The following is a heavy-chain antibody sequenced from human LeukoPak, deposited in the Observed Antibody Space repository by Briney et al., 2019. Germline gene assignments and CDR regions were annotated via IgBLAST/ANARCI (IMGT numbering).Heavy chain of an antibody. D-gene: IGHD5-12*01. V-gene: IGHV3-21*01. J-gene: IGHJ6*03. CDR3: ARQPPLGIYYYYYYYMDV. CDR1: GFTFSSYS. CDR2: ISSSSSYI. Sequence: GGSLRLSCAASGFTFSSYSMNWVRQAPGKGLEWVSSISSSSSYIYYADSVKGRFTISRDNAKNSLYLQMNSLRAEDTAVYYCARQPPLGIYYYYYYYMDVWGKGTTVTVSS.